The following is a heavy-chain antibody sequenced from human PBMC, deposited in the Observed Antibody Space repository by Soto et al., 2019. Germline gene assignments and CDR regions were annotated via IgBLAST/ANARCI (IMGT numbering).Heavy chain of an antibody. CDR3: ARGSGIVALPGELEDVKYDY. CDR1: GQSFSGHS. V-gene: IGHV4-34*01. CDR2: INESGST. D-gene: IGHD1-1*01. Sequence: QVQLQQWGAGLVKPSETLSLSCAVYGQSFSGHSWAWIRQPPGKGLEWIGAINESGSTYYNPSLTSRVTISTDTSKNQFSLKLSSVSAADTAAYFCARGSGIVALPGELEDVKYDYWGQGTLVNVSS. J-gene: IGHJ4*02.